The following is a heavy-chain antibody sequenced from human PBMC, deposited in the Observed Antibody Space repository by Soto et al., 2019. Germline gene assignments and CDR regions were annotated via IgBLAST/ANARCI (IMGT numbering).Heavy chain of an antibody. CDR3: ARRQWELPRSLYYYYGMDV. D-gene: IGHD1-26*01. CDR1: GYSFTSYW. CDR2: IYPGDSDT. J-gene: IGHJ6*02. V-gene: IGHV5-51*01. Sequence: PGESLKISCKGSGYSFTSYWIGWVRQMPGKGLEWMGIIYPGDSDTRYSPSFQGQVTISADKSISTAYLQWSSLKASDTAMYYCARRQWELPRSLYYYYGMDVWAQGTTVTVSS.